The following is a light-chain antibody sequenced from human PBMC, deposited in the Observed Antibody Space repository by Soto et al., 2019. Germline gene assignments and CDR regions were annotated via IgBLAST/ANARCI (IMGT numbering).Light chain of an antibody. V-gene: IGLV2-14*01. CDR1: NSDFGDYKY. J-gene: IGLJ1*01. Sequence: QSVLTQPASVSGFPGQSITISCTGSNSDFGDYKYVSWYQQMSGAAPKLIIYDVSDRPSGVSNRFSGSKSGNTASLTISGLQAEDEADYYCFSYTSTTTLYVFGTGTKVTVL. CDR2: DVS. CDR3: FSYTSTTTLYV.